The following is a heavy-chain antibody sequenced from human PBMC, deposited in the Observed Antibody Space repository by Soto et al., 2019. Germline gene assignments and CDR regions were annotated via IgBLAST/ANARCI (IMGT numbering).Heavy chain of an antibody. CDR2: INAGNGNT. CDR3: ASGYCGGDCYSAARYGMDV. D-gene: IGHD2-21*02. V-gene: IGHV1-3*01. J-gene: IGHJ6*02. CDR1: GYTFTSYA. Sequence: QVQLVQSGAEVKKPGASVKVSCKASGYTFTSYAMHWVRQAPGQRLEWMGWINAGNGNTKYSQKFQGRVTITRDTAASTAYLGLSSLRSEDTAVYYCASGYCGGDCYSAARYGMDVWGQGTTVTVSS.